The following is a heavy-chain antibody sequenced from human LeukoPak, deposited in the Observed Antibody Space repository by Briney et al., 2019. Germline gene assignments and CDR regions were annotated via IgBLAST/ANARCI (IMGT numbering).Heavy chain of an antibody. CDR1: GYTFTVYY. D-gene: IGHD4/OR15-4a*01. Sequence: ASVKVSFTASGYTFTVYYMHWVRQAPGQGLEWMGWINPNSGGTNYAQKFQGRVTMTRDTSISTAYMELSRLRSDDTAVYYCARDSGTMASDYWGQGTLVTVSS. J-gene: IGHJ4*02. V-gene: IGHV1-2*02. CDR3: ARDSGTMASDY. CDR2: INPNSGGT.